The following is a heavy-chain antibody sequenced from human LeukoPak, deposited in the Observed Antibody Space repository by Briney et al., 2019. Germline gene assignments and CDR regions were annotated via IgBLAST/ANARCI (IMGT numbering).Heavy chain of an antibody. CDR3: TWMATIFTVDY. Sequence: PGGSLRLSCVLSGLTFSDAWMSWVRQAPGKGLEWVGRIRNDRITDYAAPVQGRFSISGDNSKNTFYLQMNSLRTEDTGMYFCTWMATIFTVDYWGQGILVTVSS. J-gene: IGHJ4*02. V-gene: IGHV3-15*01. CDR1: GLTFSDAW. CDR2: IRNDRIT. D-gene: IGHD5-12*01.